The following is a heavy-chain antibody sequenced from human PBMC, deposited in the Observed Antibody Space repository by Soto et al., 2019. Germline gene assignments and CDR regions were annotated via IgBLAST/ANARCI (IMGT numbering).Heavy chain of an antibody. CDR2: IKQDGSEK. J-gene: IGHJ6*03. D-gene: IGHD3-16*02. CDR3: ARDVGRGSYRYTTPRNYYYMDV. V-gene: IGHV3-7*01. Sequence: GGSLRLSCAASGFTFSSYWMSWVRQAPGKGLEWVANIKQDGSEKYYVDSVKGRFTISRDNAKNSLYLQMNSLRAEDTAVYYCARDVGRGSYRYTTPRNYYYMDVWGKGTTVTVSS. CDR1: GFTFSSYW.